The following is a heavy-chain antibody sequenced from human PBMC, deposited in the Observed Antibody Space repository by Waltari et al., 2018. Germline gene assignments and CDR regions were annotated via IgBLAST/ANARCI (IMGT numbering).Heavy chain of an antibody. CDR3: AKVGTTVTNINWFDP. V-gene: IGHV3-23*01. D-gene: IGHD4-17*01. CDR1: GFTFRSYG. Sequence: EVQLLESGGGLVQTGGSLRLSCAASGFTFRSYGMSWVRQAPGKGLEWVSAIRPSGGTTYDADSVKGRFTISRDNSKNTLYLQMNSLRAEDTAVYYCAKVGTTVTNINWFDPWGQGTLVTVSS. J-gene: IGHJ5*02. CDR2: IRPSGGTT.